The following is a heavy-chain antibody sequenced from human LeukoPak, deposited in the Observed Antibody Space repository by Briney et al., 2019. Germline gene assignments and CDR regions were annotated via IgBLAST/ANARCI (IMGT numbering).Heavy chain of an antibody. Sequence: PGGSLRLSCAASEFTFSSYAMNWVRQAPGKGLEWVSTISGSGDTTYYADSVKGRFTISRDKSKNTVFLQMSSLRADDTAVYYCAKALRAPHRPVYSYYYMDVWGKGTTVTVSS. V-gene: IGHV3-23*01. CDR1: EFTFSSYA. J-gene: IGHJ6*03. CDR3: AKALRAPHRPVYSYYYMDV. CDR2: ISGSGDTT.